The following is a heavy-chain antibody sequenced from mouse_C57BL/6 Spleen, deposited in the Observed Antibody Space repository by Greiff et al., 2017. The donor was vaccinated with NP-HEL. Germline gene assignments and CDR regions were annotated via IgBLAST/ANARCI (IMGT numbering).Heavy chain of an antibody. J-gene: IGHJ3*01. CDR3: ARSLITTVVASPTWFAY. Sequence: EVQLQQSGPVLVKPGASVKMSCKASGYTFTDYYMNWVKQSHGKSLEWIGVINPYNGGTSYNQKFKGKATLTVAKSSSTAYMELNSLTSEDSAVYYCARSLITTVVASPTWFAYWGQGTLVTVSA. V-gene: IGHV1-19*01. CDR2: INPYNGGT. CDR1: GYTFTDYY. D-gene: IGHD1-1*01.